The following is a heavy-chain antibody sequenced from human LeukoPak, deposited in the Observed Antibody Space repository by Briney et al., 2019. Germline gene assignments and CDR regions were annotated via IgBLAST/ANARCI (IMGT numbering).Heavy chain of an antibody. J-gene: IGHJ5*02. CDR3: ARDGLRLRAMVRGVRKNWFDP. V-gene: IGHV7-4-1*02. D-gene: IGHD3-10*01. CDR2: INTNTGSP. CDR1: GYTFTSYA. Sequence: ASVTVSCEASGYTFTSYAMNWVRQAPGQGLEWMGWINTNTGSPTYAQGFTGRFVFSLDASVSTAYLQISSLKAEDTAVYYCARDGLRLRAMVRGVRKNWFDPWGQGTLVTVSS.